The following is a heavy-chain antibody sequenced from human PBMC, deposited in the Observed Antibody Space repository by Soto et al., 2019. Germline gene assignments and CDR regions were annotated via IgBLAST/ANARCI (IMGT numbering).Heavy chain of an antibody. D-gene: IGHD1-26*01. CDR1: GYTFTGYY. V-gene: IGHV1-2*04. Sequence: ASVKVSCKASGYTFTGYYMHWVRQAPGQGLEWMGWINPNSGGTNYAQKFQGWVTMTRDTSISTAYMELSRLRSDDTAVYYCARTSGSYVAHNWFDPWGQGTLVTVSS. J-gene: IGHJ5*02. CDR2: INPNSGGT. CDR3: ARTSGSYVAHNWFDP.